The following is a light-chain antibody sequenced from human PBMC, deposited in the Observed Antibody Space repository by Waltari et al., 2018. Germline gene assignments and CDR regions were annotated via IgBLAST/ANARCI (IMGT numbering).Light chain of an antibody. V-gene: IGKV3-11*01. CDR1: QSVTTD. CDR2: DAS. Sequence: EVVLTQSPATLSLSPGDRATLSCRASQSVTTDLAWYQQRRGPAPRLLIYDASARATGIPARFSGSGSGTDFTLTISGLEPEDFAVYYCHQRSNWPLTFGPGTKVDFK. CDR3: HQRSNWPLT. J-gene: IGKJ3*01.